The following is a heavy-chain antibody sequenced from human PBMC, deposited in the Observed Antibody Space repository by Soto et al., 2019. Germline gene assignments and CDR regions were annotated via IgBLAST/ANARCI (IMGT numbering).Heavy chain of an antibody. CDR3: AATGYTYGYHFDH. J-gene: IGHJ4*02. CDR2: IDPSDSST. D-gene: IGHD5-18*01. Sequence: GGSLKISCKASGYTFTSYWITWVRQMPGKGLEWMGRIDPSDSSTKYSPSFQGHVTISTDKSITTPHLQWTSLKVSDTAIYYCAATGYTYGYHFDHWGQGTQVTVSS. CDR1: GYTFTSYW. V-gene: IGHV5-10-1*01.